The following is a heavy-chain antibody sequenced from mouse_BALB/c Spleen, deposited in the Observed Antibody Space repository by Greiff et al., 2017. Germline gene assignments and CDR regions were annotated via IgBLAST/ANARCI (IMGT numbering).Heavy chain of an antibody. CDR1: GYAFSSYW. CDR3: ARRYGNSAWFAY. D-gene: IGHD2-10*02. V-gene: IGHV1-80*01. J-gene: IGHJ3*01. CDR2: IYPGDGDT. Sequence: QVQLQQSGAELVRPGSSVKISCKASGYAFSSYWMNWVKQRPGQGLEWIGQIYPGDGDTNYNGKFKGKATLTADKSSSTAYMQLSSLTSEDSAVYFCARRYGNSAWFAYWGQGTLVTVAA.